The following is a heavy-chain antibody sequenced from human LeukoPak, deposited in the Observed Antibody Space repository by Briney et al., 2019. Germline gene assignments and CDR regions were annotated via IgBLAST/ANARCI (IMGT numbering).Heavy chain of an antibody. CDR3: ARGSSAVGDAFDI. CDR1: GFTFSSYA. V-gene: IGHV3-30-3*01. Sequence: PGGSLRLSCAASGFTFSSYAMHWVRQAPGKGLEWAAVISYDGSNKYYADSVKGRFTISRDNSKNTLYLQMNSLRAEDTAVYCCARGSSAVGDAFDIWGQGTMVTVSS. CDR2: ISYDGSNK. D-gene: IGHD2-2*01. J-gene: IGHJ3*02.